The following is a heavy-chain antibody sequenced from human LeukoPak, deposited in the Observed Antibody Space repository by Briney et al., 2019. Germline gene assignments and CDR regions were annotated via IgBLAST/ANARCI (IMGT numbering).Heavy chain of an antibody. D-gene: IGHD3-10*01. CDR1: GGSISSYY. J-gene: IGHJ6*02. CDR2: IYTSGST. CDR3: ARGLTYGSGSYYTKLYGMDV. Sequence: PSETLSLTCTVSGGSISSYYWSWIRQPAGKGLECIGRIYTSGSTNYNPSLKRRVTMSVDTSKNQFSLKLSSVTAADTAVYYCARGLTYGSGSYYTKLYGMDVWGQGTTVTVSS. V-gene: IGHV4-4*07.